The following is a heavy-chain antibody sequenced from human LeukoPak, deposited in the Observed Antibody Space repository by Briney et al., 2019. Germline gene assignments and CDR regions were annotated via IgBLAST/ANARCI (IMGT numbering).Heavy chain of an antibody. CDR3: ARVTSSRGAIDI. J-gene: IGHJ3*02. CDR2: INSDGSST. CDR1: GFSFSSYS. V-gene: IGHV3-74*01. D-gene: IGHD6-13*01. Sequence: GGSLRLSCADSGFSFSSYSMNWVRQAPGKGLVWVSRINSDGSSTTYAESVKGRFTISRDNTRNTLSLQMNSLRAEDTAVYYCARVTSSRGAIDIWGEGTMVTVSS.